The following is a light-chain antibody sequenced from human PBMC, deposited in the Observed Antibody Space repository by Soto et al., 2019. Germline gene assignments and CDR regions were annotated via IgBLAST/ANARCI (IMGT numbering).Light chain of an antibody. Sequence: EIVLTQSPATLSLSPGERATLSCRASQSVSSYLAWYQQKPGQAPRLLIYDASNRATGIPLRFSGSGSGTDFTLTISSLEPEDFAVYYCQQRSNWPPITFGQGTRLEMK. CDR3: QQRSNWPPIT. V-gene: IGKV3-11*01. J-gene: IGKJ5*01. CDR2: DAS. CDR1: QSVSSY.